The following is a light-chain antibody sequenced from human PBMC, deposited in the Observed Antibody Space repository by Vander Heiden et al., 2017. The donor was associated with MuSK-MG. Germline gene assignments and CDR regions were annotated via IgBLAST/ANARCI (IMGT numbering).Light chain of an antibody. CDR3: QHSDWTLGWT. Sequence: DIQMTQSPSSLSASVGDRVTITCRASQSISSYLNWYQQKPGKAPKLLIYAASSLQSGPPSRFSGSSYGTYFTLTISIRHPEDFASYYCQHSDWTLGWTFGPGTKVEIK. V-gene: IGKV1-39*01. CDR2: AAS. CDR1: QSISSY. J-gene: IGKJ1*01.